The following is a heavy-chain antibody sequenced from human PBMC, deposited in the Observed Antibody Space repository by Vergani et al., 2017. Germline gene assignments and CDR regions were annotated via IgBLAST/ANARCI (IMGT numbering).Heavy chain of an antibody. Sequence: QVQLVESGGGVVQPGTSLRLSCVVSGFALNRHAMYWVRQAPGKGLEWVVGISFDGTNEYYPDLVKGRFTISRDIAKNTLYLQMNSLRAEDTAVYYCARVSRDGYNPDFDYWGQGTLVTVSS. CDR2: ISFDGTNE. V-gene: IGHV3-30-3*01. D-gene: IGHD5-24*01. CDR3: ARVSRDGYNPDFDY. CDR1: GFALNRHA. J-gene: IGHJ4*02.